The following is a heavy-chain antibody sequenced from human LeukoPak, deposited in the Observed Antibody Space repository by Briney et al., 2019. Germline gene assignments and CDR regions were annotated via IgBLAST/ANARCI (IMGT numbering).Heavy chain of an antibody. D-gene: IGHD2-15*01. V-gene: IGHV3-66*01. CDR3: ARDLGYCSGGSCYSSWYFDY. CDR2: IYSGGST. J-gene: IGHJ4*02. Sequence: GGSLRLSCAASGFTVSSNYMSWVRQAPGKGLEWVSVIYSGGSTYYADSVKGRFTISRDNAKNSLYLQMNSLRAEDTAVYYCARDLGYCSGGSCYSSWYFDYWGQGTLVTVSS. CDR1: GFTVSSNY.